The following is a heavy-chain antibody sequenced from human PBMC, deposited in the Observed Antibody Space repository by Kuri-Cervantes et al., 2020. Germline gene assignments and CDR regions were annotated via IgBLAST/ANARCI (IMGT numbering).Heavy chain of an antibody. CDR3: ARGPGGYSYGYAAGPRNY. J-gene: IGHJ4*02. CDR1: GESIISYY. V-gene: IGHV4-59*12. CDR2: IYYTGST. Sequence: SETLSLTCTVSGESIISYYWSWIRQPPGKGLEWIGYIYYTGSTNYNPSLKSRVTISVDTSKNQFSLKLSSVTAADTAVYYCARGPGGYSYGYAAGPRNYWGQGTLVTVSS. D-gene: IGHD5-18*01.